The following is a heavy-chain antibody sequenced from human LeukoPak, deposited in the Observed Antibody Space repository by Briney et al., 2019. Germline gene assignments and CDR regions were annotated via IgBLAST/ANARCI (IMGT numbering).Heavy chain of an antibody. V-gene: IGHV3-23*01. CDR2: ISGSGGST. J-gene: IGHJ3*02. CDR1: GFTFSSYA. CDR3: AKDLRYDYVWGSYRYTAGALDI. D-gene: IGHD3-16*02. Sequence: PGGSLRLSCAASGFTFSSYAMSWVRQAPGKGLEWVSAISGSGGSTYYADSVKGRFTISRDNSKNTLYLQMNSLRAEDTAVYYCAKDLRYDYVWGSYRYTAGALDIWGQGTMVTVSS.